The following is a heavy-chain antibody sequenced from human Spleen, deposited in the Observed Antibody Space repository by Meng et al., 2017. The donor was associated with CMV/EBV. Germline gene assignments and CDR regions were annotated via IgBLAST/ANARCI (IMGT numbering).Heavy chain of an antibody. Sequence: GGSLRLSCAASGFTFSSYWMHWVRQAPGKGLVWVSRINSDGSSTSYADSVKGRFTISRDNAKNTLYLQMNSLRAEDTAVYYCARDWASGCSSTSCYTYYYYGMDVWGQGTTVTVSS. V-gene: IGHV3-74*01. J-gene: IGHJ6*02. D-gene: IGHD2-2*01. CDR2: INSDGSST. CDR3: ARDWASGCSSTSCYTYYYYGMDV. CDR1: GFTFSSYW.